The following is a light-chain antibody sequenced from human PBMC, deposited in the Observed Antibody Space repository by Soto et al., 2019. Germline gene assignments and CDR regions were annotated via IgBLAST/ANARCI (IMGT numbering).Light chain of an antibody. CDR1: QSVSSN. J-gene: IGKJ5*01. V-gene: IGKV3-11*01. CDR2: GAS. CDR3: QQRSNWPPIT. Sequence: EMVMAQSPATLSVSPGGRATLSCRASQSVSSNLAWYQQKPGQAPRLLIYGASTRATGIPARFSGSGSGTDFTLTISSLEPEDFAVYYCQQRSNWPPITFGQGTRLEIK.